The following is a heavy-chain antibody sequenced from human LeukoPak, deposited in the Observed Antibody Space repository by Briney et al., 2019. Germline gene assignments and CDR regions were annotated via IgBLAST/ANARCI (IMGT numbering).Heavy chain of an antibody. D-gene: IGHD6-13*01. CDR1: GGSISSSNW. J-gene: IGHJ5*02. V-gene: IGHV4-4*02. Sequence: PSGTLSLTCAVSGGSISSSNWWSWVRQPPGKGLEWIGEIYHSGSTNYNPSLKSRVTISVDKSKNQFSLKLSSVTAADTAVYYCARVLDSSSWKEENWFEPWGQGTLVTVSS. CDR3: ARVLDSSSWKEENWFEP. CDR2: IYHSGST.